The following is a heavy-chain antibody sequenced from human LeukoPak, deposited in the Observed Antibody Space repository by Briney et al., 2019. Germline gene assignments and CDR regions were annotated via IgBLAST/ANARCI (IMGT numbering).Heavy chain of an antibody. CDR2: IYYSGST. Sequence: PSETLSLTCTVSGGSISSGDYYWSWIRQPPGKGLEWIGYIYYSGSTYYNPSLKSRVTISVDTSKNRFSLMLSSVTAADAAVYFCARGWGITLPYWGQGTLVTVSS. CDR3: ARGWGITLPY. V-gene: IGHV4-30-4*01. D-gene: IGHD3-10*01. CDR1: GGSISSGDYY. J-gene: IGHJ4*02.